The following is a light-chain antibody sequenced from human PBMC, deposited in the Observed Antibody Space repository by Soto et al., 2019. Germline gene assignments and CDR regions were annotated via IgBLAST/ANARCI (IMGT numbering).Light chain of an antibody. V-gene: IGKV1-5*03. CDR1: QSVSSW. CDR2: KAS. J-gene: IGKJ2*01. Sequence: DIQMTQSPSTLSASVGDRVTITCRASQSVSSWLAWYQQKPGKAPKLLIYKASSLESGVPSRFSGIGSGTVFTLTISSLQPDDFATYYCQHYNSYPYTFGQGTKREFK. CDR3: QHYNSYPYT.